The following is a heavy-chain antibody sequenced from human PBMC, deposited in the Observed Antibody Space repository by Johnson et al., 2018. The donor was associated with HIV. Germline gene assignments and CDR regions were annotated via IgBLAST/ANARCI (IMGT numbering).Heavy chain of an antibody. CDR3: ARVSGLGAFDI. D-gene: IGHD2-15*01. Sequence: QVQLVESGGGVVQPGRSLRLSCAASGFTFSNYGMHWVRQAPGKGLEWVAVISYVGSNKYYVDSVKGRFTISRDNAKNSLYLQMNSLRAEDTAVYYCARVSGLGAFDIWGQGTMVTVSS. CDR1: GFTFSNYG. V-gene: IGHV3-30*03. J-gene: IGHJ3*02. CDR2: ISYVGSNK.